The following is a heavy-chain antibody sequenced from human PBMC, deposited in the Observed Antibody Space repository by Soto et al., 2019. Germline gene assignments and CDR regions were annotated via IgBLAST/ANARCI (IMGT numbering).Heavy chain of an antibody. CDR3: ASLLRGPHSAFDI. Sequence: ASVKVSCKASGYTSSDYDINWVRQATGQGPEWMGWMNPNSGNTGYAQNFQGRVTMTRDTSISTAYMELSSLRSEDTAVYYCASLLRGPHSAFDIWGQGTMVTVSS. V-gene: IGHV1-8*01. J-gene: IGHJ3*02. CDR1: GYTSSDYD. D-gene: IGHD2-21*01. CDR2: MNPNSGNT.